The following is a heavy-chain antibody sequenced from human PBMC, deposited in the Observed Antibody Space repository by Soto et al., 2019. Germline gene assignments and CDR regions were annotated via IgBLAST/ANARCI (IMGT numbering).Heavy chain of an antibody. Sequence: ESGGGLVKPGGSLRLSCAASGFTFSSYSMNWVRQAPGKGLEWVSSISSSSSYIYYADSVKGRFTISRDNAKNSLYLQMNSLRAEDTAVYYCARDSDYYGSGSYYRYYGMDVWGQGTTVTVSS. CDR2: ISSSSSYI. CDR3: ARDSDYYGSGSYYRYYGMDV. CDR1: GFTFSSYS. D-gene: IGHD3-10*01. V-gene: IGHV3-21*01. J-gene: IGHJ6*02.